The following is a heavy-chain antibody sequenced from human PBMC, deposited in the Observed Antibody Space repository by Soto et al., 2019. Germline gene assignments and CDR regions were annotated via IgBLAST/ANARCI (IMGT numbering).Heavy chain of an antibody. Sequence: QVQLVQSGAEVRKPGSSVKVSCKASGDTFSFYSINWVRQAPGLGLEWMGRINPILSMSNYAQRFQGRVTMTADKSTSTAYVELSGLRSEDTAIYYCASSYGSGYRAFDYWGQGALVTFSS. D-gene: IGHD3-10*01. CDR3: ASSYGSGYRAFDY. J-gene: IGHJ4*02. V-gene: IGHV1-69*02. CDR2: INPILSMS. CDR1: GDTFSFYS.